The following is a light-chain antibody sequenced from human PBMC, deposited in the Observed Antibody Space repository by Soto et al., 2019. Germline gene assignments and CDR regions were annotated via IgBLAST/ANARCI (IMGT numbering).Light chain of an antibody. CDR2: EVS. CDR3: CSYAGTYTNYV. J-gene: IGLJ1*01. Sequence: QSALTQPASASGSPGQSITISCTGTSSDVGGYNYVSWYQQHPGKAPKLMIYEVSNRPSGVSNRFSGSKSGNTASLTISGLQAEDEADYYCCSYAGTYTNYVFGTGTKVTVL. CDR1: SSDVGGYNY. V-gene: IGLV2-14*01.